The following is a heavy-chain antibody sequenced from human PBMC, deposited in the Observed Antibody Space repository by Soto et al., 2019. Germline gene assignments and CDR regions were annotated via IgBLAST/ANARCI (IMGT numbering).Heavy chain of an antibody. V-gene: IGHV3-11*01. CDR1: GFTFSDYY. D-gene: IGHD1-26*01. CDR2: ISRSGTTI. CDR3: ARGGATGFYYFDY. Sequence: GGSLRLSCAASGFTFSDYYMTWIRQAPGKGLEWLSYISRSGTTIYYADSVKGRFTISRDNAKNSLYLQMNSLRAEDTALYYCARGGATGFYYFDYWGQGTLVTVSS. J-gene: IGHJ4*02.